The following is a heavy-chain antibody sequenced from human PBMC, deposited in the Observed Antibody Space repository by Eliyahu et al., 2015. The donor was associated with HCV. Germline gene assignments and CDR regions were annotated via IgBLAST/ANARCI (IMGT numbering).Heavy chain of an antibody. V-gene: IGHV1-2*02. CDR1: GYTFTGYY. Sequence: QVQLVQSGAEVKKPGASVKVSCKASGYTFTGYYMHWVRQAPGQGLEWMGWINXNNGGTNYAQKFQGRVTMTRDTSISTAYMELSRLRADDTAVYYCAGELTDGVDYWGQGTLVTVSS. J-gene: IGHJ4*02. CDR3: AGELTDGVDY. CDR2: INXNNGGT. D-gene: IGHD2-21*02.